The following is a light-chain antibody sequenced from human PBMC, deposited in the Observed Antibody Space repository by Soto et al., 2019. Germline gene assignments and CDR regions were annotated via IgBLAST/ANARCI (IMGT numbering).Light chain of an antibody. V-gene: IGKV1-39*01. Sequence: IEMTQSPPSLSASVGDRVTITCRSSQTISTYVNWYQQKPGKAPKLLIYAASTLQSGVPSRFSGSGSGTEFILSISSLQPEDFATYYCQQSYSTPPLTFGGGTKVDIK. CDR3: QQSYSTPPLT. CDR1: QTISTY. CDR2: AAS. J-gene: IGKJ4*01.